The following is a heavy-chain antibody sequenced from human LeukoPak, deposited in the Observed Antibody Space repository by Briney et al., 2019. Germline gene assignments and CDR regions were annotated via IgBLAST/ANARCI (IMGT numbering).Heavy chain of an antibody. CDR2: MKQDGSEK. CDR3: ARDLLAVAATGIGFDY. J-gene: IGHJ4*02. V-gene: IGHV3-7*01. Sequence: PGGSLRLSCAASGFTFSRYWMSWVRQAPGKGLECVANMKQDGSEKYYVDSVKGRFTISRDNAKNPLYLQMNSLRAEDTAVYYCARDLLAVAATGIGFDYWGQGTLVTVSS. CDR1: GFTFSRYW. D-gene: IGHD6-19*01.